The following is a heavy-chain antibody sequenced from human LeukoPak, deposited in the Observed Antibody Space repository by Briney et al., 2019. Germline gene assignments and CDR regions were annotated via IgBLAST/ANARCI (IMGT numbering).Heavy chain of an antibody. CDR3: AKASSSSS. CDR2: ISSSSSYI. Sequence: GGSLRLSCAASGFTFSNYGMNWVRQAPGKGLEWVSSISSSSSYIYYADSVKGRFTISRDNSKNTLYLQMNSLRAEDTAVYYCAKASSSSSWGQGTLVTVSS. CDR1: GFTFSNYG. D-gene: IGHD6-13*01. J-gene: IGHJ5*02. V-gene: IGHV3-21*04.